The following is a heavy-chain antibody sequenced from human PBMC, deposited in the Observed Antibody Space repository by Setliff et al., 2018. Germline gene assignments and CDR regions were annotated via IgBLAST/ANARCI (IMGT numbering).Heavy chain of an antibody. Sequence: KPSETLSLTCTVSGGSISGYYWSWIRQPPGKSLEWIGYIYNSGSTTYNPSLKSRVTISVDTSKNQFSLKLSSVTAADTAVYFCARDNTIVGATDYWGQGTLVTVSS. CDR1: GGSISGYY. D-gene: IGHD1-26*01. CDR2: IYNSGST. CDR3: ARDNTIVGATDY. J-gene: IGHJ4*02. V-gene: IGHV4-4*08.